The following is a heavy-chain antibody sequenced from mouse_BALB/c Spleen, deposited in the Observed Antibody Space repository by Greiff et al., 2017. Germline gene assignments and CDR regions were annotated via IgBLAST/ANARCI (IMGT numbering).Heavy chain of an antibody. V-gene: IGHV1-5*01. Sequence: EVQLQQSGTVLARPGASVKMSCKASGYSFTSYWMHWVKQRPGQGLEWIGAIYPGNSDTSYNQKFKGKAKLTAVTSASTAYMELSSLTNEDSAVYYCTRGDSSVYEGFAYWGQGTLVTVSS. CDR1: GYSFTSYW. J-gene: IGHJ3*01. D-gene: IGHD3-2*01. CDR2: IYPGNSDT. CDR3: TRGDSSVYEGFAY.